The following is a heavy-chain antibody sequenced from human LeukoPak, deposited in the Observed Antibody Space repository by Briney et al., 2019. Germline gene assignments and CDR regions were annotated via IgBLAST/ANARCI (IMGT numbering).Heavy chain of an antibody. V-gene: IGHV3-30*02. J-gene: IGHJ4*02. Sequence: GGSLRLSCAASGFTFSSYGMHWVRQAPGKGLEWVAFIRYDESNKYYADSVKGRFTISRDNSKNTLYLQMNSLRAEDTAVYYCARVAEAAAFDSWGQGTLVTVSS. CDR3: ARVAEAAAFDS. CDR1: GFTFSSYG. D-gene: IGHD6-13*01. CDR2: IRYDESNK.